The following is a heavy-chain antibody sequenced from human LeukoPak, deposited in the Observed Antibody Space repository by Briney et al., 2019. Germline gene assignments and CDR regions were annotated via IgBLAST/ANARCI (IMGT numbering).Heavy chain of an antibody. V-gene: IGHV4-34*01. J-gene: IGHJ4*02. D-gene: IGHD3-22*01. CDR3: AREDDDSSGYYGY. CDR2: INHSGST. CDR1: GGSISSYY. Sequence: SSETLSLTCTVSGGSISSYYWSWIRQPPGKGLEWIGEINHSGSTNYNPSLKSRVTISVDTSKNQFSLKLSSVTAADTAVYYCAREDDDSSGYYGYWGQGTLVTVSS.